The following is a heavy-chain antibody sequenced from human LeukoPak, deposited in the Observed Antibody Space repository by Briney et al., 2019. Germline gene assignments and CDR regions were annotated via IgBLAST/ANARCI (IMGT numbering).Heavy chain of an antibody. CDR3: AKQAYDSPRTDFDY. CDR1: GFTFDDYD. J-gene: IGHJ4*02. Sequence: PGGSLRLSCAASGFTFDDYDMSWVRQAPGKGLEWVSGITWNGGNTAYADSVQGRFTISRDNAKNSLYLQMNSLRAEDTAIYYCAKQAYDSPRTDFDYWGQGTLVTVSS. D-gene: IGHD3-22*01. CDR2: ITWNGGNT. V-gene: IGHV3-20*04.